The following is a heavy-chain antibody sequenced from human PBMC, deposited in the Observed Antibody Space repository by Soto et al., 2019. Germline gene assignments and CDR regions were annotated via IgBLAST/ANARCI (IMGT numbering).Heavy chain of an antibody. J-gene: IGHJ6*03. CDR2: IHHSGST. Sequence: PSETLSLTCDVSGGSLYSSNWWTWVRQTPGKGLASVGEIHHSGSTNYNPSLKRRVTISADKSNNQFFLNLDSLTSAVTVTFHCTISGGGGAPVLKIDCCSRWRRGT. D-gene: IGHD2-21*02. CDR3: TISGGGGAPVLKIDCCSR. V-gene: IGHV4-4*02. CDR1: GGSLYSSNW.